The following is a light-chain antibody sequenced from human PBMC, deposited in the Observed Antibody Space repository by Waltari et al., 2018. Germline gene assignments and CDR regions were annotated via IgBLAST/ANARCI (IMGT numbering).Light chain of an antibody. CDR3: QHYSLSPWT. CDR1: QSISSSY. V-gene: IGKV3-20*01. Sequence: IVLTQSPVTLSVSPGDRATLSCRASQSISSSYIAWYQRRPGQPPRLLIYDASTRADGVPDRFDSSGSGTDFSLTINGLEPEDSAVYYCQHYSLSPWTFGRGTTVVI. J-gene: IGKJ1*01. CDR2: DAS.